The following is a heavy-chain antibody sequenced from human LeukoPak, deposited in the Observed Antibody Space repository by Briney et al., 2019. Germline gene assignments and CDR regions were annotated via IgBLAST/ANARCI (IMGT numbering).Heavy chain of an antibody. CDR3: ARGGDYGDSP. J-gene: IGHJ5*02. CDR2: INHSGST. V-gene: IGHV4-34*01. CDR1: GGSFSGYY. D-gene: IGHD4-17*01. Sequence: PSETLSLTCAVYGGSFSGYYWSWIRQPPGKGLEWVGEINHSGSTNYNPSLKSRVTISVDTSKNQFSLKLSSVTAADTAVYYCARGGDYGDSPWGQGTLVTVSS.